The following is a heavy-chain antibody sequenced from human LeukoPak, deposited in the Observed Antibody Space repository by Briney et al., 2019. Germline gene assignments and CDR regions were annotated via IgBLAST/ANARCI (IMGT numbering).Heavy chain of an antibody. CDR3: ASHYLYGSSPVGY. J-gene: IGHJ4*02. CDR1: GGSITSYY. CDR2: IYYSGST. Sequence: SETLSLTCTVSGGSITSYYWSWLRQPPGKTLEWIGYIYYSGSTNYNPSLKSRVTMSVDTSKKQFSLNLSSVTAADTAVYYCASHYLYGSSPVGYWGQGTLVTVSS. D-gene: IGHD3-22*01. V-gene: IGHV4-59*01.